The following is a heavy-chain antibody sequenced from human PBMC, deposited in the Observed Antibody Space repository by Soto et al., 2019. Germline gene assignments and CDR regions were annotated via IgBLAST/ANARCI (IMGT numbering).Heavy chain of an antibody. J-gene: IGHJ4*02. Sequence: PGGSLRLSCAASGFIFSTYTMNWVRQGPGKGLEWVSAVLQTGSTTYYADSVKGRFTISRDNSQNMLYLQMNNLRVEDTALYYCAKDFTPDGYWDFDYWGQGTLVTVSS. CDR1: GFIFSTYT. D-gene: IGHD4-17*01. CDR2: VLQTGSTT. V-gene: IGHV3-23*01. CDR3: AKDFTPDGYWDFDY.